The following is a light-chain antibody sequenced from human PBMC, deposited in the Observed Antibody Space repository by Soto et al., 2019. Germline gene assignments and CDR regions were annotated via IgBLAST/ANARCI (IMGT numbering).Light chain of an antibody. CDR3: QQYYSFIT. CDR1: QSISNH. V-gene: IGKV1-39*01. J-gene: IGKJ5*01. Sequence: DIQMTQSPSSLSASVEDRVIITFRASQSISNHLNWYQQKPGKAPKLLIYAASTLQSGVPSRFSGSGSGTDFTLTISCLQSEDFATYYCQQYYSFITFGQGTRLEI. CDR2: AAS.